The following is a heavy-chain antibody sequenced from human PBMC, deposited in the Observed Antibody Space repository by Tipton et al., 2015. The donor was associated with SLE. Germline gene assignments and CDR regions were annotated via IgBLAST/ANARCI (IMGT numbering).Heavy chain of an antibody. CDR2: IIPIFGTA. CDR3: ASQRGQAAPLGYFDY. CDR1: GGTFSSYA. V-gene: IGHV1-69*01. D-gene: IGHD6-6*01. J-gene: IGHJ4*02. Sequence: QLVQSGAEVKKPGSSVKVSCKASGGTFSSYAISWVRQAPGQGLEWMGGIIPIFGTANYAQKFQGRVTITADESTSTAYMELRSLRSDDTAVYYCASQRGQAAPLGYFDYWGQGTLVTVSS.